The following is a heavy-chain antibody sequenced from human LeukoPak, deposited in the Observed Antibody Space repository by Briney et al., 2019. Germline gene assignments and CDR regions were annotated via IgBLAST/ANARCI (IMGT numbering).Heavy chain of an antibody. CDR2: INPSGDNT. J-gene: IGHJ4*02. V-gene: IGHV1-46*01. CDR3: ARDAGYILY. D-gene: IGHD5-24*01. Sequence: ASVKVSCKASGYTFTNNFMHWVRQAPGQGLEWMGIINPSGDNTWYAQKFQGRVTMTRDMATSTDYMEVSSLRSEDTAVYYCARDAGYILYWGQGTLVTVSS. CDR1: GYTFTNNF.